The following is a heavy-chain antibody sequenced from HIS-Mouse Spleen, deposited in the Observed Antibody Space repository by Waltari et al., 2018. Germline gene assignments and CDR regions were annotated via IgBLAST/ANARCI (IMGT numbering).Heavy chain of an antibody. CDR3: ARRRSYFDY. Sequence: QVQLVESGGGVVKPGRALRPSCAASGFTFSSYAVHWVRQAPGKGLEWVAVISYDGSNKYYADSVKGRFTISRDNSKNKLYLQMNSLRAEDTAVYYCARRRSYFDYWGQGTLVTVSS. J-gene: IGHJ4*02. V-gene: IGHV3-30-3*01. CDR2: ISYDGSNK. CDR1: GFTFSSYA.